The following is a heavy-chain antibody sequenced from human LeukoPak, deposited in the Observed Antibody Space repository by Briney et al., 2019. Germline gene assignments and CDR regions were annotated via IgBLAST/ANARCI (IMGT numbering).Heavy chain of an antibody. V-gene: IGHV1-18*01. J-gene: IGHJ3*02. D-gene: IGHD3-16*01. CDR3: ARGQDDYVWGSFTVDAFDI. CDR1: GYTFTSYG. CDR2: ISAYNGST. Sequence: ASVKVSCKASGYTFTSYGISWVRQAPGQGLEWMGWISAYNGSTNYAQKLQGRVTMTTDTSTSTAYMELRSLRSDDTAVYYCARGQDDYVWGSFTVDAFDIWGQGTMVTVSS.